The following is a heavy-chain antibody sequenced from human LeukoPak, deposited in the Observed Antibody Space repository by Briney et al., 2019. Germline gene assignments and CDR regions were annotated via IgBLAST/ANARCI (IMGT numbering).Heavy chain of an antibody. CDR3: ARGLTVTKDAFDI. Sequence: GGSLRLSCAASGFTFSSYGMHWVRQAPGKGLEWVAVIWYDGSNKYYADSVKGRFTISRDNSKNTLYLQMNSLRAEDTAVYYCARGLTVTKDAFDIWSQGTMVTVSS. J-gene: IGHJ3*02. CDR2: IWYDGSNK. D-gene: IGHD4-17*01. V-gene: IGHV3-33*01. CDR1: GFTFSSYG.